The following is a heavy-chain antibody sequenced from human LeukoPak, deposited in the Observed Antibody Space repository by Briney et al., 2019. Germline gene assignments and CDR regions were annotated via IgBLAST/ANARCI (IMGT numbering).Heavy chain of an antibody. D-gene: IGHD3-16*01. CDR2: IKHDGSEK. J-gene: IGHJ4*02. CDR3: ARWTGGFGY. CDR1: GFTFSNYW. V-gene: IGHV3-7*05. Sequence: QAGGSLRLSCAASGFTFSNYWMSWVRQAPGKGLEWVANIKHDGSEKYYVDSVKGRFTISRDNAKNSLYLQMNSLRAEDTAVYYRARWTGGFGYWGQETLVTVSS.